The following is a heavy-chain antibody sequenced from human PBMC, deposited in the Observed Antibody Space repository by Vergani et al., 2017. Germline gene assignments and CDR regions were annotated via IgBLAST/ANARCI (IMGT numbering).Heavy chain of an antibody. V-gene: IGHV3-23*01. Sequence: EVQLLESGGGLVQPGGSLRLSCAASGFTFSSYAMSWVRQAPGKGLEWVSAISGSGGSTYYADSVKGRFTISRDNSKNTLYLQMNSLRAEDTAVYYCAKPTAGCSGGSCPSDYWGQGTLVTVSS. CDR1: GFTFSSYA. CDR3: AKPTAGCSGGSCPSDY. D-gene: IGHD2-15*01. CDR2: ISGSGGST. J-gene: IGHJ4*02.